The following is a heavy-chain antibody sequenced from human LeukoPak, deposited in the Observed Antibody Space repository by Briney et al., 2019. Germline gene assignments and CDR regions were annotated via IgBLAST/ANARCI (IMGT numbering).Heavy chain of an antibody. V-gene: IGHV3-23*01. J-gene: IGHJ5*02. D-gene: IGHD5-18*01. CDR2: LSGSGIST. Sequence: PGRSLRLSCAASGLTFRNKGMGWVRQAPGKGLEWVSALSGSGISTYYADSVKGRFTISRDNSNNTLFLQMNSLRADDTAVYYCALDRGYSSGTRAWGQGTLVTVSS. CDR1: GLTFRNKG. CDR3: ALDRGYSSGTRA.